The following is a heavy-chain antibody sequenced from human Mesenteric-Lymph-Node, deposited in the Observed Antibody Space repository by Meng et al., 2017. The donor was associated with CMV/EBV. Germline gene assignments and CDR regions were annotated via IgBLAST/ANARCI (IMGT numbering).Heavy chain of an antibody. V-gene: IGHV3-48*03. D-gene: IGHD1-26*01. J-gene: IGHJ4*02. CDR2: ISTSGTTI. CDR1: GFTFSSYE. Sequence: GESLKISCAASGFTFSSYEMNWVRQAPGKGLEWVSFISTSGTTIYYADSVKGRFTISRDNAKNTLYLQMNSLRAEDTAVYYCARDKWERYFDYWGQGALVTVSS. CDR3: ARDKWERYFDY.